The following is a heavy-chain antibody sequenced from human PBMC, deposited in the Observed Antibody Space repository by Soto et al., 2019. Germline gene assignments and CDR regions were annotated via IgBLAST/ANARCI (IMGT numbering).Heavy chain of an antibody. D-gene: IGHD6-19*01. V-gene: IGHV1-2*02. CDR1: GYTFTDYY. CDR3: ARDQSPSSGWPGMDV. Sequence: QVQLVQSGAEVKKPGASVKVSCKASGYTFTDYYMHWVRQAPGQGLEWMGWINPNSGGTNYAQKFKGRVTMTRDTSISTAYMELNRLRSADTAVYYCARDQSPSSGWPGMDVWGQGTTVTVSS. CDR2: INPNSGGT. J-gene: IGHJ6*02.